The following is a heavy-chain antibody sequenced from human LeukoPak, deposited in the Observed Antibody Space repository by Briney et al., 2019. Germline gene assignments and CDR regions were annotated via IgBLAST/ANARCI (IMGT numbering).Heavy chain of an antibody. CDR1: GFTFSDYG. Sequence: GGSLRLSCAASGFTFSDYGMHWVRQAPGKGLEWVAFIRYDGSNKYYADSVKGRFFISRDNSKNTLYLQMNSLRPEDTAVYYCARDLSGVTGYTYGRGIDYWGQGTLVTVSS. J-gene: IGHJ4*02. V-gene: IGHV3-30*02. CDR3: ARDLSGVTGYTYGRGIDY. D-gene: IGHD5-18*01. CDR2: IRYDGSNK.